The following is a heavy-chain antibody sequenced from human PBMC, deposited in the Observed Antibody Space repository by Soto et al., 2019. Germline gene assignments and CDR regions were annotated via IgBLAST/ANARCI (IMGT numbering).Heavy chain of an antibody. CDR1: GGSISNYY. CDR3: ARSRGIGIYYYYMDV. CDR2: IYYSGST. D-gene: IGHD3-3*02. V-gene: IGHV4-59*01. J-gene: IGHJ6*03. Sequence: SETLSLTCTVSGGSISNYYWSRIRQPPGKGLEWIGNIYYSGSTNYNPSLKSRVTISVDTSKNQFSLKVSSVTAADTAVYYCARSRGIGIYYYYMDVWGKGTTVTVSS.